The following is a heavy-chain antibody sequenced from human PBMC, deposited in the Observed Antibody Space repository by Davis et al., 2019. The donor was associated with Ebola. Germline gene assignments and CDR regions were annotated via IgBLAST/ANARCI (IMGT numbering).Heavy chain of an antibody. CDR3: ARDLKVAANAEYFQH. D-gene: IGHD2-15*01. CDR1: GFTFSDYY. J-gene: IGHJ1*01. CDR2: ISSSGSTI. Sequence: PGGSLRLSCAASGFTFSDYYMSWIRQAPGKGLEWVSYISSSGSTIYYADSVKGRFTISRDNAKNSLYLQMNSLRAEDTAVYYCARDLKVAANAEYFQHWGQGTLVTVSS. V-gene: IGHV3-11*01.